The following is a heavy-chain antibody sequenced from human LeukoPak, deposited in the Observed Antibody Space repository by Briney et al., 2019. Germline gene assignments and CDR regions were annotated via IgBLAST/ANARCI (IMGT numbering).Heavy chain of an antibody. CDR2: INPNSGGT. V-gene: IGHV1-2*02. D-gene: IGHD6-13*01. CDR1: GYTFTTYY. CDR3: ARVLPGDSSSYLFDY. Sequence: ASVKVSCKASGYTFTTYYIHWVRQAPGQGLEWMGYINPNSGGTNYAQKFQDRVTMTRDTSITTAYMELSRLRSDDTAVYYCARVLPGDSSSYLFDYWGQGTLVTVSS. J-gene: IGHJ4*02.